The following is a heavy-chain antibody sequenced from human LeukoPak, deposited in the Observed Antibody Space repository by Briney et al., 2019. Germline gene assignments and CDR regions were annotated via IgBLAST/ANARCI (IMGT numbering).Heavy chain of an antibody. CDR1: GGSISSSGSHY. V-gene: IGHV4-39*01. D-gene: IGHD1-20*01. Sequence: SETLSLTCTVSGGSISSSGSHYWNWIRQPPGKGLEWIGNIHYRGSSYYNPSLESRVTISVDTPKNQFSLKLSSVTAADTAVYYCARLVWEVTANWNFDYWGQGTLVTVSS. CDR2: IHYRGSS. J-gene: IGHJ4*02. CDR3: ARLVWEVTANWNFDY.